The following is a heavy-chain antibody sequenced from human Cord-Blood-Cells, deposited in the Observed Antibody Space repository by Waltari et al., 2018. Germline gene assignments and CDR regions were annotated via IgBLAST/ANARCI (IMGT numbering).Heavy chain of an antibody. CDR2: INHSGST. Sequence: QVQLQQWGAGLLKPSETLSLTCAVYGGSFSGYYWGWLRQPPGKGLEWIGEINHSGSTNYNPSLKSRVTISVDTSKNQFSLKLSSVTAADTAVYYCASLNYYYYYGMDVWGQGPTVTVSS. CDR3: ASLNYYYYYGMDV. V-gene: IGHV4-34*01. J-gene: IGHJ6*02. CDR1: GGSFSGYY.